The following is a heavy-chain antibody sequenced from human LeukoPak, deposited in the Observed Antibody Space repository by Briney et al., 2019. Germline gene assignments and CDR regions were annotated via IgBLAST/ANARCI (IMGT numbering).Heavy chain of an antibody. D-gene: IGHD3-9*01. J-gene: IGHJ5*02. CDR3: ARVDMEDYWFDP. CDR2: IIPILGIA. Sequence: SVKVSCKASGGTFSSYAISWVRQAPGQGLEWMGRIIPILGIANYAQKFQGRVTITADKSTSTAYMELSSLRSEDTAVYYCARVDMEDYWFDPWGQGTLVTVSS. CDR1: GGTFSSYA. V-gene: IGHV1-69*04.